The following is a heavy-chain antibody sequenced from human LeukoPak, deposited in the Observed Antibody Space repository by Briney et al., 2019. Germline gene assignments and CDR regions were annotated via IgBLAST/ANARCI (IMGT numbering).Heavy chain of an antibody. CDR3: ATSPREWELPAFDY. J-gene: IGHJ4*02. V-gene: IGHV3-64*01. CDR1: GFTFSSYA. Sequence: PGGSLRLSCAASGFTFSSYAMHWVRQAPGKGLECVSAISSNGGSTYYANSVKGRFTISRDNSKNTLYLQMGSLRAEDMAVYYCATSPREWELPAFDYWGQGTLVTVSS. D-gene: IGHD1-26*01. CDR2: ISSNGGST.